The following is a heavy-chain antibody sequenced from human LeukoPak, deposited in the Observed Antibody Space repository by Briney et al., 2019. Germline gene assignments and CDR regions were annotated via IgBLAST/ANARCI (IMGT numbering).Heavy chain of an antibody. J-gene: IGHJ4*02. V-gene: IGHV3-15*01. Sequence: PGGSLRLSCTASGFTFSNAGMNWVRQAPGKGLEWVGRIKTKSEGGTTDYAAPAKGRFTISRDDSKSIAYLQMNSLKTEDTAVYYCSRVGKFFWDFDYWGQGTLVTVSS. CDR1: GFTFSNAG. CDR2: IKTKSEGGTT. D-gene: IGHD3-3*01. CDR3: SRVGKFFWDFDY.